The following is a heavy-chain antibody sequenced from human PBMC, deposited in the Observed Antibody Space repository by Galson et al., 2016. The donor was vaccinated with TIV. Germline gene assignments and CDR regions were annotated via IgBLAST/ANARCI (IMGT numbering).Heavy chain of an antibody. CDR2: ISRSGSAI. J-gene: IGHJ4*02. CDR1: GFSSSDYY. D-gene: IGHD3-3*01. V-gene: IGHV3-11*01. Sequence: SLRLSCAASGFSSSDYYMSWIRQAPGKGLEWVSYISRSGSAIYYSDSVKGRFTISRDNAKNSLYLQMNSLRAEDTAVYYCATGDTYDFPTDYWGQGTLVTVSS. CDR3: ATGDTYDFPTDY.